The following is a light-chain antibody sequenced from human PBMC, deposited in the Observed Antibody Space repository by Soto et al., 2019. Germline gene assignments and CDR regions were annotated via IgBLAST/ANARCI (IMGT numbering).Light chain of an antibody. CDR3: SSYTTRSTHWV. Sequence: QSALTQPASVSGSPGQSITISCTGTSSDVGGYNYVSWYQQHPGKAPKFMIYEVSNRPSGVSNRFSGSKSGNTASLTISGLQAEEEAEYYCSSYTTRSTHWVFGGGTKLTVL. J-gene: IGLJ3*02. CDR1: SSDVGGYNY. CDR2: EVS. V-gene: IGLV2-14*01.